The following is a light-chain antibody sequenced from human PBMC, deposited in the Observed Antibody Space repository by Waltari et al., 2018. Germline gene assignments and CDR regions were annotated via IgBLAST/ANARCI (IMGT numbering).Light chain of an antibody. CDR2: AAS. V-gene: IGKV1-8*01. CDR3: QQYYSYPFT. CDR1: QGIGRY. Sequence: AIRMTQSPSSFSASTGDRVTITCRASQGIGRYLAWYQQKPGKAPKLLIYAASNLQSGVPSRFSGSGSGTDFTLTISCLQAEDFATYYCQQYYSYPFTFGPGTKVDIK. J-gene: IGKJ3*01.